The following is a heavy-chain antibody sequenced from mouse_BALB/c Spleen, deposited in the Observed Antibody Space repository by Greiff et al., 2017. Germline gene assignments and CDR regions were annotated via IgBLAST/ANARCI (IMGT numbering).Heavy chain of an antibody. J-gene: IGHJ2*01. CDR2: ISSGGSYT. CDR3: ARRNYGNRGDYFDY. CDR1: GFTFSSYA. Sequence: EVQRVESGGGLVKPGGSLKLSCAASGFTFSSYAMSWVRQTPEKRLEWVATISSGGSYTYYPDSVKGRFTISRDNAKNTLYLQMSSLRSEDTAMYYCARRNYGNRGDYFDYWGQGTTLTVSS. V-gene: IGHV5-9-3*01. D-gene: IGHD2-1*01.